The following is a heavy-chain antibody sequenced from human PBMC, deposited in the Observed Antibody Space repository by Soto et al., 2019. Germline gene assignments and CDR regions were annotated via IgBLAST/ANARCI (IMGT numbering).Heavy chain of an antibody. CDR3: ARGGYDILTGYYPYYYYYMDV. J-gene: IGHJ6*03. CDR2: ISAYNGNT. CDR1: GYTFTSYG. Sequence: ASVKVSCKASGYTFTSYGISWVRQAPGRGLEWMGWISAYNGNTNYAQKLQGRVTMTTDTSTSTAYMELRSLRSDDTAVYYCARGGYDILTGYYPYYYYYMDVWGKGTTVTVSS. D-gene: IGHD3-9*01. V-gene: IGHV1-18*01.